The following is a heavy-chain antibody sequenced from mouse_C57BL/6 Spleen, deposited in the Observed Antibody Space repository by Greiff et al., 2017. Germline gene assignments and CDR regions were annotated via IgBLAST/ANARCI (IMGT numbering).Heavy chain of an antibody. CDR1: GFTFSNYW. J-gene: IGHJ4*01. CDR3: TSAVVVEDY. CDR2: IRLKSDNYAT. Sequence: EVKVEESGGGLAQPAGSMKLSCVASGFTFSNYWMNWVRQSPEKGLEWVAQIRLKSDNYATHYAESVKGRFTISRDDSKSSVYLQMNNLRAEDTGIYYCTSAVVVEDYWGQGTSVTVSS. V-gene: IGHV6-3*01. D-gene: IGHD1-1*01.